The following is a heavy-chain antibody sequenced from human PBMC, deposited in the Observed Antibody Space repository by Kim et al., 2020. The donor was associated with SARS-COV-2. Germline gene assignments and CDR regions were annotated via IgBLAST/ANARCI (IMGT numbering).Heavy chain of an antibody. CDR2: ISWNSGSI. D-gene: IGHD3-22*01. Sequence: GGSLRLSCAASGFTFDDYAMHWVRQAPGKGLEWVSGISWNSGSIGYADSVKGRFTISRDNAKNSLYLQMNSLRAEDTALYYCAKDLDNYYDSSGYLDYWGQGTLVTVSS. CDR1: GFTFDDYA. J-gene: IGHJ4*02. CDR3: AKDLDNYYDSSGYLDY. V-gene: IGHV3-9*01.